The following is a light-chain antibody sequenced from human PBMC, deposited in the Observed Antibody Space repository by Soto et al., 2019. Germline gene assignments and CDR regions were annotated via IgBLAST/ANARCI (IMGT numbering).Light chain of an antibody. Sequence: QSALTQPASVSGSPGQSITISCTGSDVGSYNLVSWYQRHPGKAPKLMIYEGSKRPSGVSNRFSGSKSGNTASLTISGLQAEDEADYYCCSYAGSSTLVVFGGGTKVTVL. CDR1: SDVGSYNL. CDR3: CSYAGSSTLVV. CDR2: EGS. V-gene: IGLV2-23*01. J-gene: IGLJ2*01.